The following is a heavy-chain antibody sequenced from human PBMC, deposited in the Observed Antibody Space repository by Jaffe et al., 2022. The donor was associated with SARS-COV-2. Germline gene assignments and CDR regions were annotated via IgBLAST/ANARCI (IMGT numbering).Heavy chain of an antibody. V-gene: IGHV3-15*01. CDR1: GFTFSNAW. J-gene: IGHJ6*02. CDR3: TTVSSSLPYIVVVPRPEEYYYYYYGMDV. CDR2: IKSKTDGGTT. D-gene: IGHD2-2*01. Sequence: EVQLVESGGGLVKPGGSLRLSCAASGFTFSNAWMSWVRQAPGKGLEWVGRIKSKTDGGTTDYAAPVKGRFTISRDDSKNTLYLQMNSLKTEDTAVYYCTTVSSSLPYIVVVPRPEEYYYYYYGMDVWGQGTTVTVSS.